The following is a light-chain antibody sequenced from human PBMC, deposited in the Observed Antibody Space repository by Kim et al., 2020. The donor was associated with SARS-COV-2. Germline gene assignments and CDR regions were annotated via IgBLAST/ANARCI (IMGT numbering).Light chain of an antibody. CDR3: QQYGSSFT. CDR1: QSVSSSY. J-gene: IGKJ3*01. CDR2: GAS. V-gene: IGKV3-20*01. Sequence: LSPGERATLSCRASQSVSSSYLAWYQQKPGQAPRLLIYGASSRATGIPDRFSGSGSGTDFTLTISRLEPEDFAVYYCQQYGSSFTFGPVTKVDIK.